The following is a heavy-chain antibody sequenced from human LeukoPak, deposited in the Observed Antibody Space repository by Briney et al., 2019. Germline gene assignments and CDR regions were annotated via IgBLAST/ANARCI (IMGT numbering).Heavy chain of an antibody. CDR3: AKDTYYYDSSGSRHDAFDI. D-gene: IGHD3-22*01. J-gene: IGHJ3*02. V-gene: IGHV3-23*01. CDR1: GFTFSSYA. CDR2: ISGSGGST. Sequence: GGSLRLSCAASGFTFSSYAMSWVRQAPGKGLEWVSAISGSGGSTYYADSVKGRFTISRDNSKNTLYLQMNSLRAEDTAVYYCAKDTYYYDSSGSRHDAFDIWGQGTMVTVSS.